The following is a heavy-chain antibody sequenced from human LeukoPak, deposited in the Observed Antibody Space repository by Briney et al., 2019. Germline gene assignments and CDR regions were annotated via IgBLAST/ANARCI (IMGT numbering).Heavy chain of an antibody. Sequence: SETLSLTCTVSGGSISSSSYYWGWIRQPPGKGLEWIGSIYYSGSTYYNPSLKSRVTISVDTSKNQFSLKLSSVTAADTAVYFCARGSGASYRIYFLQWGLGTLVSVFS. V-gene: IGHV4-39*01. CDR3: ARGSGASYRIYFLQ. J-gene: IGHJ1*01. CDR1: GGSISSSSYY. CDR2: IYYSGST. D-gene: IGHD3-3*01.